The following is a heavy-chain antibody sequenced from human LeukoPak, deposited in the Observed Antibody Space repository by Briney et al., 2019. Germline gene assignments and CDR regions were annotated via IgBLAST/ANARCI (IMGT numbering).Heavy chain of an antibody. J-gene: IGHJ4*02. D-gene: IGHD1-14*01. CDR2: INSDGSST. CDR1: GFTFSSYW. Sequence: GGSLRLSCAASGFTFSSYWMHCVRQAPGKGLVWVSRINSDGSSTSYADSVKGRFTISRDNAKNTLYLQMNSLRAEDTAVYYCARGYRGITVDYWGQGTLVTVSS. CDR3: ARGYRGITVDY. V-gene: IGHV3-74*01.